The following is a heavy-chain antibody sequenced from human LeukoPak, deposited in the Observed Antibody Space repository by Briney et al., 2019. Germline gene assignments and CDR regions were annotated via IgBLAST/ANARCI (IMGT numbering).Heavy chain of an antibody. J-gene: IGHJ4*02. CDR2: FSSGGDT. CDR1: GFTTSTNN. Sequence: GGSMRFSCAAGGFTTSTNNMSWVHQAPGNGLEWVFIFSSGGDTCYADSVKGRFTISTDNSNNTLYLQMNSLRAADTTVYYCARLYCSGGNCYLFDYWGQGTLVTVSS. V-gene: IGHV3-53*01. D-gene: IGHD2-15*01. CDR3: ARLYCSGGNCYLFDY.